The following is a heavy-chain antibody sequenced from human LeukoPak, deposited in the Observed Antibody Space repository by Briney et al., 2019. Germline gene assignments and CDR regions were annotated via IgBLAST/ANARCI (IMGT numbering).Heavy chain of an antibody. J-gene: IGHJ3*01. CDR3: ARDTVRFAPSHPQRAAFDV. Sequence: SERVSCKASGYTFTNFGISWVRQAPGQGLEYMGWISTTNGDTNYALKVQGRVTMTTDASTTTATMELRNLRSDDSGVYYCARDTVRFAPSHPQRAAFDVWGQGTMVTVSS. CDR2: ISTTNGDT. V-gene: IGHV1-18*01. D-gene: IGHD3-3*01. CDR1: GYTFTNFG.